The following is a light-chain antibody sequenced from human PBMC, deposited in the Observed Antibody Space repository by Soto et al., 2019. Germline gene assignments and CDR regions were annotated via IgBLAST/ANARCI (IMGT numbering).Light chain of an antibody. V-gene: IGKV3-11*01. J-gene: IGKJ5*01. CDR1: QSVSSY. CDR2: DAS. CDR3: QQRSNWPS. Sequence: EIVLTQSPATLSLSPGERATLSCRASQSVSSYLAWYRQKPGQAPRLLIYDASNRATGIPARFSGSGSGTDLTLTISSLEPEDFAVYYCQQRSNWPSFGQGTRLEIK.